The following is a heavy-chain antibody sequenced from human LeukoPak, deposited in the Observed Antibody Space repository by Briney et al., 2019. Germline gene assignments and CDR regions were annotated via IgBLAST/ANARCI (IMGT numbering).Heavy chain of an antibody. CDR3: ARGGLTWTDRRYLDY. V-gene: IGHV1-46*01. D-gene: IGHD3-16*01. CDR1: GYTFTSYY. J-gene: IGHJ4*02. Sequence: GASVKVSCKASGYTFTSYYMLWVRQAPGQGLEWMGIINPSGGSTSYAQKFQGRVTMTRDMSTSTVYMELSSLRSEDTAVYYCARGGLTWTDRRYLDYWGQGTLVTVSS. CDR2: INPSGGST.